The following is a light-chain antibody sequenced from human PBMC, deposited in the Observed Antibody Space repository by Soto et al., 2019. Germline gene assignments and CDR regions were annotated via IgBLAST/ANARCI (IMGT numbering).Light chain of an antibody. CDR2: GAS. CDR3: KQYKKWPPFT. V-gene: IGKV3-15*01. CDR1: QSVSNN. Sequence: EIVMTQYPSTLSVSPGETATLSCRASQSVSNNVAWYQQKPGQAPRLLILGASTRATGIPARFSGSGSGTEFTLSISSLQSEDFAVYYCKQYKKWPPFTFGQGTRLEIK. J-gene: IGKJ5*01.